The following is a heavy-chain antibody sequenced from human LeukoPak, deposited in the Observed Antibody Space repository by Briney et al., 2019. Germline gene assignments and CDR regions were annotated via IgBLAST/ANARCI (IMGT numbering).Heavy chain of an antibody. J-gene: IGHJ4*02. Sequence: PGGSLRLSCAASGFTFSNYGMHWVRQAPGKGLEWVAVISYDGSNKYYANSVKGRFTISRDNSKNTLYLQLNSLRPEDTAIYYCAKESGYYGSGSYYDFDYWGQGALVTVSS. D-gene: IGHD3-10*01. V-gene: IGHV3-30*18. CDR2: ISYDGSNK. CDR1: GFTFSNYG. CDR3: AKESGYYGSGSYYDFDY.